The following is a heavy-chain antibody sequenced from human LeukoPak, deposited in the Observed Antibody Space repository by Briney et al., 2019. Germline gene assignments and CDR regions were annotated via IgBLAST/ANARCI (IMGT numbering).Heavy chain of an antibody. Sequence: GGSLRLSCAASGFNFYNFWMTWVRQAPGRGLEWVANIKQDGSETYYAGSVKGRFTISRDNAKNSVSLQINTLRADDTAVYYCARDSGTRSSGLFDFWGQGTLVTVSS. CDR3: ARDSGTRSSGLFDF. D-gene: IGHD2-15*01. V-gene: IGHV3-7*01. CDR1: GFNFYNFW. J-gene: IGHJ4*02. CDR2: IKQDGSET.